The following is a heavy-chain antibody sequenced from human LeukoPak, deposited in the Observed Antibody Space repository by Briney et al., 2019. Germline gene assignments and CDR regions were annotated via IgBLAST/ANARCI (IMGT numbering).Heavy chain of an antibody. CDR2: IYPGDSDT. CDR3: ARFDSSGYALDL. CDR1: GYSFTTYW. D-gene: IGHD3-22*01. Sequence: THGESLKISCKGSGYSFTTYWIGWVRQVPGKGLEWMGIIYPGDSDTRYSPSFQGQVTISADKSISTAYLQCSSLKASDTAMYYCARFDSSGYALDLWGRGTLVTVSS. V-gene: IGHV5-51*01. J-gene: IGHJ2*01.